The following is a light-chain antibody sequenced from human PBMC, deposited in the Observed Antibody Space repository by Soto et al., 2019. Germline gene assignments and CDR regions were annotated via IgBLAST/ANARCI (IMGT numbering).Light chain of an antibody. CDR1: SSDVGGYNY. CDR3: SPYRSSSAAV. Sequence: QSALTQPASVSGSPGQSITISCTGTSSDVGGYNYVSWYQHHPGKAPKLMIYDVSSRPSGVSNRFSGSKSGNTASLTISGLQAEDEADYYCSPYRSSSAAVFGGGTQLTVL. CDR2: DVS. J-gene: IGLJ7*01. V-gene: IGLV2-14*03.